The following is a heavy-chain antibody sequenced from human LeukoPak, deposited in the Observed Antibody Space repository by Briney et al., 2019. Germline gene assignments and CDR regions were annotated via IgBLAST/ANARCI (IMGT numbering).Heavy chain of an antibody. CDR3: ARNHFNQNVFDI. D-gene: IGHD1-14*01. CDR1: GFTFSSYA. CDR2: VSYGENPY. Sequence: GGSLRLSCAATGFTFSSYAIHWVRQAPGKGLEWVAIVSYGENPYAYTDSVQGRFTISRDDSQSTVHLQMNSLRPEGTAVYFCARNHFNQNVFDIWGQGTMVTVSS. J-gene: IGHJ3*02. V-gene: IGHV3-30*10.